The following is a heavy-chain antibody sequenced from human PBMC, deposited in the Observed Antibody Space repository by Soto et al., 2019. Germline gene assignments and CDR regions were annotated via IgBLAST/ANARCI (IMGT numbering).Heavy chain of an antibody. CDR2: ISGSGGST. J-gene: IGHJ4*02. CDR1: GFTFSSYA. V-gene: IGHV3-23*01. D-gene: IGHD3-22*01. Sequence: GSLRLSCAASGFTFSSYAMSWVRQAPGKGLEWVSAISGSGGSTYYADSVKGRFTISRDNSKNTLYLQMNSLRAEDTAVYYCAKDQYYYDSSGYYYEYFDYWGQGTLVTVSS. CDR3: AKDQYYYDSSGYYYEYFDY.